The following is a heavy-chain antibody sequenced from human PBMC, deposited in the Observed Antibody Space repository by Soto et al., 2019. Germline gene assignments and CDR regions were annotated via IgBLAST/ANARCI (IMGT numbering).Heavy chain of an antibody. D-gene: IGHD3-10*01. V-gene: IGHV3-53*01. CDR3: ARGMYGSGSYYIGDAFDM. J-gene: IGHJ3*02. CDR1: GFTVSYNY. CDR2: IYRGGDT. Sequence: PGGSLRLSCAVSGFTVSYNYMNWVRQAPGKGLEWVSVIYRGGDTFYADPVKGRFTISRDNSKNTLYLQMNSLRAEDTAVYYCARGMYGSGSYYIGDAFDMWGQGTMVTV.